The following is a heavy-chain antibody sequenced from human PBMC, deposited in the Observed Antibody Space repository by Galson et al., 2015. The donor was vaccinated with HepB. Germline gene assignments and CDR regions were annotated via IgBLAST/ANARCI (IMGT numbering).Heavy chain of an antibody. CDR2: ISYDGSIE. CDR3: ARVIFADDSPLGYYYGMDV. D-gene: IGHD3-22*01. CDR1: GFTFSTYA. Sequence: SLRLSCAASGFTFSTYAMHWVRQAPGKGLEWVAVISYDGSIEYYADSVRGRFTISRDNSKNTLYLQMNSLRPEDTAAYYCARVIFADDSPLGYYYGMDVWGQGTTVTVSS. V-gene: IGHV3-30*04. J-gene: IGHJ6*02.